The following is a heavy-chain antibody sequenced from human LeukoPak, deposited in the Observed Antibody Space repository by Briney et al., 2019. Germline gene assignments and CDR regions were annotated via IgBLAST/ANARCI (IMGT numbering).Heavy chain of an antibody. CDR1: RDSISSYY. D-gene: IGHD3-22*01. CDR2: IYYSGST. J-gene: IGHJ3*02. V-gene: IGHV4-59*01. CDR3: ARDPYDKGAFDI. Sequence: SETLSLTCTVSRDSISSYYWSWIRQPPGKGLEWIGYIYYSGSTNYNPSLKSRVTISVDTSENQFSLKLSSVTAADTAVYYCARDPYDKGAFDIWGQGTMVTVSS.